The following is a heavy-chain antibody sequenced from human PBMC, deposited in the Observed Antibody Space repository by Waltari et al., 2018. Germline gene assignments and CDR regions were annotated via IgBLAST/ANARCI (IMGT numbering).Heavy chain of an antibody. D-gene: IGHD3-3*01. V-gene: IGHV1-69*13. J-gene: IGHJ4*02. CDR3: AGDGNYDFWSGYSSPYFDY. CDR2: IIPIFGTA. Sequence: QVQLVQSGAEVKKPGSSVKVSCKASGGTFSSYAISWVRQVPGQGLEWMGGIIPIFGTANYAQKFQGRVTMTADESTSTAYMELSSLRSEDTAVYYCAGDGNYDFWSGYSSPYFDYWGQGTLVTVSS. CDR1: GGTFSSYA.